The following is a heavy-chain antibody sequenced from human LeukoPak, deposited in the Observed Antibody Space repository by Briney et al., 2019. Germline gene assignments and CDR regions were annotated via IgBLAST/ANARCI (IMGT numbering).Heavy chain of an antibody. CDR3: AIQGHRYCGGDCYSV. Sequence: GESLKISCKGSGYSFTSYWIGWVRQMPGKGLEWMGIIYPGDSDTRYSPSFQGQVTISADKSISTAYLQWSSLKASDTAMYYCAIQGHRYCGGDCYSVWGQGTLVTVSS. V-gene: IGHV5-51*01. CDR1: GYSFTSYW. CDR2: IYPGDSDT. J-gene: IGHJ4*02. D-gene: IGHD2-21*02.